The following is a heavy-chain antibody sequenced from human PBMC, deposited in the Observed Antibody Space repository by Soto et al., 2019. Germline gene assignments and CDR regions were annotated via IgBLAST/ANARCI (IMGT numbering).Heavy chain of an antibody. CDR2: IYYSGST. D-gene: IGHD3-9*01. V-gene: IGHV4-39*07. CDR1: GGSVSNNNYY. Sequence: PSETLSLTCTVSGGSVSNNNYYWGWIRQPPGKGLEWIGDIYYSGSTYYNPSLKSRVTISVDTSKNQFSLKLSSVTAADTAVYYCARDLTYFDILTGYERYYGMDVWGQGTTVTVSS. CDR3: ARDLTYFDILTGYERYYGMDV. J-gene: IGHJ6*02.